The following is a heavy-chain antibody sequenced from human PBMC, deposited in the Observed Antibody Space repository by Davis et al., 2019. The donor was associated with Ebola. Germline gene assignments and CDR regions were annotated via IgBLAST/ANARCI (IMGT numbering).Heavy chain of an antibody. CDR2: IYYSGST. Sequence: PSETLSLTCTVAGGSISSYYWSWIRQPPGKGLEWIGYIYYSGSTNYNPSLKSRVTISVDTSKNQFSLKLSSVTAADTAVYYCAREAAGNYGMDVWGQGTTVTVSS. V-gene: IGHV4-4*08. J-gene: IGHJ6*02. CDR1: GGSISSYY. CDR3: AREAAGNYGMDV. D-gene: IGHD6-13*01.